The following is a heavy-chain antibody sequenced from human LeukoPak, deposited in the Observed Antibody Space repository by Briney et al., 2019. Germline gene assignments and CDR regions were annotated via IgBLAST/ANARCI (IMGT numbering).Heavy chain of an antibody. CDR1: GFNFNIYA. J-gene: IGHJ4*02. CDR2: ISGNGDTT. Sequence: GGSLRLSCAASGFNFNIYAMFWVRQAPGKGLEYVSGISGNGDTTEYANSVKGRFTISRDNSKNTLYLQMGSLRAEDMGVYYCARGLGYCSRTSCYPDYWGQGTLVTVSS. D-gene: IGHD2-2*01. CDR3: ARGLGYCSRTSCYPDY. V-gene: IGHV3-64*01.